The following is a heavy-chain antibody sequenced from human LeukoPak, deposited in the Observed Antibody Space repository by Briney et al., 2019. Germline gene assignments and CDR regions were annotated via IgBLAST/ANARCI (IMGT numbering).Heavy chain of an antibody. CDR3: AKGYSSGWHYFDS. D-gene: IGHD6-19*01. V-gene: IGHV3-21*01. Sequence: PGGSLRLSCAASGFTFSSDSMNWVRQAPGNGLEWVSSISSSSTYKYYADSVKGRLTISRDNAKNSLYLQMNSLRAEDTAVYYCAKGYSSGWHYFDSWGQGTLVSVSS. CDR1: GFTFSSDS. J-gene: IGHJ4*02. CDR2: ISSSSTYK.